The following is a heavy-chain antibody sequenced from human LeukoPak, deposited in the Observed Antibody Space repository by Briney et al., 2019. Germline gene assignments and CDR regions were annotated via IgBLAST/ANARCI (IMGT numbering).Heavy chain of an antibody. V-gene: IGHV3-48*04. J-gene: IGHJ4*02. Sequence: GGSLRLSCAASGFTFSSHAMSWVRQAPGKGLEWVSAISGSGSTIYYADSVKGRFTISRDNAKNSLYLQMNSLRAEDTAVYYCASEGASGGYTFDYWGQGTLVTVSS. CDR3: ASEGASGGYTFDY. CDR1: GFTFSSHA. CDR2: ISGSGSTI. D-gene: IGHD2-15*01.